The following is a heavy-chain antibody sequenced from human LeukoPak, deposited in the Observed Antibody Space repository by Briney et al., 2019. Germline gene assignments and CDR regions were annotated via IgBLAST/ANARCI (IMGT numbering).Heavy chain of an antibody. J-gene: IGHJ6*02. V-gene: IGHV4-39*01. CDR3: ARHPHV. CDR1: GGSITGISYY. Sequence: SETLSLTCTVSGGSITGISYYWNWLRQPPGKELEWIGRIYQTGNADYKPSLKSRVTISVDTTNNQFSLKLSSVTAADTAVYYCARHPHVWGQGTTDTVSS. CDR2: IYQTGNA.